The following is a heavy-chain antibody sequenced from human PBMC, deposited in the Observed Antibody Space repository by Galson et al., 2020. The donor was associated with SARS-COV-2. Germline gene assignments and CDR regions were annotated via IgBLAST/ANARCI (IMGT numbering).Heavy chain of an antibody. Sequence: GGSLRLSCSASGFTFSSYGIHWVRQAPGKGLEWVAVISNDGSNKYYADSVKGRFTISRDNSKNTLYLQMNSLRAEDTAVYYCAKVRGRGSGWQYYFDYWGQGTLVTVSS. CDR3: AKVRGRGSGWQYYFDY. CDR2: ISNDGSNK. J-gene: IGHJ4*02. CDR1: GFTFSSYG. D-gene: IGHD6-19*01. V-gene: IGHV3-30*18.